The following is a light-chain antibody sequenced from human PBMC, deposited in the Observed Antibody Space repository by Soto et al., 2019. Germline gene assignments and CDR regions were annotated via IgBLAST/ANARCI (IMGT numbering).Light chain of an antibody. J-gene: IGKJ5*01. CDR1: QGIITY. Sequence: DIQLTQSPSSLSASVGDRVTIPCRASQGIITYLNWYQQKPGKAPKLLIYAASTLQSGVPSRFSGSGSGTECTLTISSLQPEDFETYYGQQLNSYPITFGQGTRLEIK. CDR3: QQLNSYPIT. CDR2: AAS. V-gene: IGKV1-9*01.